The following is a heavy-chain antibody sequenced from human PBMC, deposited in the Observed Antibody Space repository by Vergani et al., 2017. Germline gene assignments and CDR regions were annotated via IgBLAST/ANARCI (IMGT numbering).Heavy chain of an antibody. CDR2: ISSSSSYI. D-gene: IGHD2-15*01. Sequence: EVQLLESGGGLVQPGGSLRLSCAASGFTFSSYAMSWVRQAPGKGLEWVSSISSSSSYIYYADSVKGRFTISRDNAKNSLYLQMNSLRAEDTAVYYCASPNSKLLDAFDIWGQGTMVTVSS. CDR1: GFTFSSYA. CDR3: ASPNSKLLDAFDI. V-gene: IGHV3-21*01. J-gene: IGHJ3*02.